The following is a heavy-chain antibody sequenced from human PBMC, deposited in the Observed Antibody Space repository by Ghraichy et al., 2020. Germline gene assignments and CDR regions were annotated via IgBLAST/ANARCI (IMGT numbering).Heavy chain of an antibody. V-gene: IGHV1-69*06. CDR2: IIPIFGTA. CDR3: ARAPGILTGYYTPLYFDY. J-gene: IGHJ4*02. CDR1: GGTFSSYA. D-gene: IGHD3-9*01. Sequence: SVKVSCKASGGTFSSYAISWVRQAPGQGLEWMGGIIPIFGTANYAQKFQGRVTITADKSTSTAYVELSSLRSEDTAVYYCARAPGILTGYYTPLYFDYWGQGTLVTVSS.